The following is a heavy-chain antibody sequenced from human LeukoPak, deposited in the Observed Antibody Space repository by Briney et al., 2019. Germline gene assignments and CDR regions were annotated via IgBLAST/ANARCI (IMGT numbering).Heavy chain of an antibody. J-gene: IGHJ4*02. D-gene: IGHD4-17*01. Sequence: ASVKVSCKVSGYTLTELSIHWVRQTPGKRLERMGGFDPEDGETIYAQKFQRRVTMTEDTSTDTAYMELSSLRSEDTAVYYCATPRDYGDYGFDYWGQGTLVTVSS. CDR2: FDPEDGET. V-gene: IGHV1-24*01. CDR1: GYTLTELS. CDR3: ATPRDYGDYGFDY.